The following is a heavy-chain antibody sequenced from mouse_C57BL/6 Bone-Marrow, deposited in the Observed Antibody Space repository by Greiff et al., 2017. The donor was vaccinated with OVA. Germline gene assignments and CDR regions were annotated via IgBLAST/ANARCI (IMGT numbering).Heavy chain of an antibody. Sequence: VQLQQSGAELVRPGTSVKVSCKASGYAFTNYLIEWVKQRPGQGLEWIGVINPGSGGTNYNEKFKGKATLTADKSSSTAYMQLSSLTSEDSAVYFCARGWLLRPFAYWGQGTLVTVSA. CDR1: GYAFTNYL. V-gene: IGHV1-54*01. D-gene: IGHD2-3*01. CDR2: INPGSGGT. J-gene: IGHJ3*01. CDR3: ARGWLLRPFAY.